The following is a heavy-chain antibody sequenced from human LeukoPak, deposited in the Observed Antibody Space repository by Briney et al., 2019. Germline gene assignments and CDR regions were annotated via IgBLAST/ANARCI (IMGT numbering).Heavy chain of an antibody. V-gene: IGHV4-31*03. CDR3: ARAYCGGDCYAESSLIDY. J-gene: IGHJ4*02. CDR1: GGSISSGGYY. CDR2: IYYSGST. Sequence: SQTLSLTCTVSGGSISSGGYYWSWIRQHPGKGLEWIGYIYYSGSTYYNPSLKSRVTISVDTSKNQFSLKLSSVTAADTAVYXCARAYCGGDCYAESSLIDYWGQGTLVTVSS. D-gene: IGHD2-21*02.